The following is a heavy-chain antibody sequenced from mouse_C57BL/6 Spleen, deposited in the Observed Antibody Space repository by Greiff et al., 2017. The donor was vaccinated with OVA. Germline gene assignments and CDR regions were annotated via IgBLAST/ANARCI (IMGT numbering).Heavy chain of an antibody. CDR1: GYAFSSSW. J-gene: IGHJ3*01. V-gene: IGHV1-82*01. CDR3: ARKDYDYDRGFAD. Sequence: QVQLQQSGPELVKPGASVKISCKASGYAFSSSWMNWVKQRPGKGLEWIGRIYPGDGDTNYTGKFKGKATLTADKSSSTAYMQLSSLTSEDSAVYFCARKDYDYDRGFADWGKGTLVTVSA. CDR2: IYPGDGDT. D-gene: IGHD2-4*01.